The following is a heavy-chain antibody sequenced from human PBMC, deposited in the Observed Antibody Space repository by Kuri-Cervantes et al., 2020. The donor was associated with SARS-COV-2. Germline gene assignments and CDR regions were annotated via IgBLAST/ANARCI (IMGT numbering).Heavy chain of an antibody. CDR1: GGSISSSSYY. CDR3: ARHMEENERATNWFDP. J-gene: IGHJ5*02. V-gene: IGHV4-39*01. CDR2: IYYSGST. Sequence: SETLSLTCTVSGGSISSSSYYWGWIRQPPGQGLEWIGSIYYSGSTYYNPSLKSRVTISVDTSKNQFSLKLSSVTAADTAVYYCARHMEENERATNWFDPWGQGTLVTVSS. D-gene: IGHD2/OR15-2a*01.